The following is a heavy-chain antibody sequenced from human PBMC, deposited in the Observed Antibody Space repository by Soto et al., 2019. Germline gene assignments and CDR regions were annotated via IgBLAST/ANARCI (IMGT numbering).Heavy chain of an antibody. CDR2: IWYDGSNK. J-gene: IGHJ4*02. D-gene: IGHD6-19*01. V-gene: IGHV3-33*01. CDR3: ARDYESQPASSGWYYAHFDY. CDR1: GFTFSSYG. Sequence: GGSLRLSCAASGFTFSSYGMHWVRQAPGKGLEWVAVIWYDGSNKYYADSVKGRFTISRDNSKNTLYLQMNSLRAEDTAVYYCARDYESQPASSGWYYAHFDYWGQGTLVTVSS.